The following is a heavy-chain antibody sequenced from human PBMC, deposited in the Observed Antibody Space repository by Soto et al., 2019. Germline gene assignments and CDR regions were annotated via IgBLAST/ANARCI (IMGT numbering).Heavy chain of an antibody. CDR2: ISASGGNT. D-gene: IGHD6-25*01. CDR3: ARGRQRSRSRQGVAV. Sequence: EVQLLESGGGLVQPGGSLRLSCAASGFTFINYAMGWFRQAPGEGLECVSVISASGGNTWYAASVKGRFTISRDTSKNARFLQLKCLRAEETAVYYCARGRQRSRSRQGVAVWGRVSTVTVSS. J-gene: IGHJ6*02. V-gene: IGHV3-23*01. CDR1: GFTFINYA.